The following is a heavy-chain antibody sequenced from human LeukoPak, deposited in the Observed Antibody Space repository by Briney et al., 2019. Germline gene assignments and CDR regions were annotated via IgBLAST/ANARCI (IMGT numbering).Heavy chain of an antibody. Sequence: GGSLRLSCAASGFTFSTYDMHWVRQATGKGLEWVSAIGNAGDTYYVGSVKGRFTISRENAKNFLFLQMNSLRAGDTAVYYCARGNILTGYIAWGQGTPVTVSS. J-gene: IGHJ5*02. CDR1: GFTFSTYD. D-gene: IGHD3-9*01. V-gene: IGHV3-13*01. CDR3: ARGNILTGYIA. CDR2: IGNAGDT.